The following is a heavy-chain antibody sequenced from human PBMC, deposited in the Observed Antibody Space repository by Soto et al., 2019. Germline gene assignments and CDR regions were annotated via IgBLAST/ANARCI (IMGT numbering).Heavy chain of an antibody. J-gene: IGHJ6*02. Sequence: PSEPLALTCTGSGDSIRIYFWSWIRHPPGKGLEWIGCVYHSGSTNYSPSLKRRVSISVDTSKNQFSLRLTSVTAADTAVYYCARTYSSSYSRYPVYYGMDVWGQGTTVTVSS. CDR3: ARTYSSSYSRYPVYYGMDV. CDR1: GDSIRIYF. D-gene: IGHD3-22*01. CDR2: VYHSGST. V-gene: IGHV4-59*01.